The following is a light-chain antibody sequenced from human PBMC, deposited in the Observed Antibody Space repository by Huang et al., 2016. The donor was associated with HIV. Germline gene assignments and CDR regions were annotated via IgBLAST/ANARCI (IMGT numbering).Light chain of an antibody. Sequence: IVMTQSPVTLSVSPGERAALSCRAGQSIKSNLAWYQQKPGQAPRLLIYGASTRATGVPARVSGSRSGTEFTLTINNLQSDDFAVYYCQQYDYWPPVTFGQGTKV. J-gene: IGKJ1*01. CDR3: QQYDYWPPVT. CDR1: QSIKSN. V-gene: IGKV3-15*01. CDR2: GAS.